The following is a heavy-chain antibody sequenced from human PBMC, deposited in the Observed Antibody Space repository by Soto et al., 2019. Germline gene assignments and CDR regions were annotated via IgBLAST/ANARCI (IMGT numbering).Heavy chain of an antibody. CDR3: AREGFIYGVLTDLDH. CDR2: LNGYKGTI. V-gene: IGHV1-18*04. Sequence: QVQLAQSGVAVKKPGASVKVSCKASGDTFTNYGISWVRQAPGQGLEWMGWLNGYKGTINYAEKFQGRVAMTTDKSTATAYMELRSLRSDDTAVYYCAREGFIYGVLTDLDHWGQGTLVTVSS. J-gene: IGHJ4*02. CDR1: GDTFTNYG. D-gene: IGHD3-3*02.